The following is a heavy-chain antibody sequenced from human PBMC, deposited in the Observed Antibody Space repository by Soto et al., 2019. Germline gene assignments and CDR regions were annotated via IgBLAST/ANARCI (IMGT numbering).Heavy chain of an antibody. CDR2: IIPIIGIA. V-gene: IGHV1-69*02. CDR3: ARGFQYAYWSGSTFDY. J-gene: IGHJ4*02. Sequence: QVQLVQSGAEVKKPGSSVKVSCKASGVTFSSYTISWVRQAPGQGLEWMGRIIPIIGIANYAQKFQGRVTITADKTTSTAYMEVRSLRSEDTAVYYCARGFQYAYWSGSTFDYWCQGTLVTVSS. D-gene: IGHD3-3*01. CDR1: GVTFSSYT.